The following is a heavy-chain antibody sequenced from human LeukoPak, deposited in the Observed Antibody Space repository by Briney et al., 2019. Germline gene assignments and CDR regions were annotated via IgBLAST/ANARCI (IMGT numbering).Heavy chain of an antibody. J-gene: IGHJ3*02. Sequence: SETLSLTCSVSGDSVSSSNYYWGWIRQPPGKGLEWIADIHNGETTYYNPSLKSRVTISVDTSENQLSLKLTSVTTADTAVYYCARENYYIGGSCSVEVFDIWGQGTGVTVSS. D-gene: IGHD2-15*01. CDR1: GDSVSSSNYY. CDR3: ARENYYIGGSCSVEVFDI. V-gene: IGHV4-39*07. CDR2: IHNGETT.